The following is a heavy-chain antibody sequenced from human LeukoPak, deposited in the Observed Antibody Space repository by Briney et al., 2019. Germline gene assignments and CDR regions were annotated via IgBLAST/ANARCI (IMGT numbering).Heavy chain of an antibody. CDR2: IEHDGSKL. CDR3: AKDLNWGWDY. J-gene: IGHJ4*02. CDR1: GFTFSGNN. D-gene: IGHD3-16*01. Sequence: GGSLRLSCAASGFTFSGNNMHGVRPTREKGLEWVVFIEHDGSKLYYDDSVKGRFTISRDNSKNTVFLQMNSLRGEATAVYYCAKDLNWGWDYWGEGTLVTVSS. V-gene: IGHV3-30*02.